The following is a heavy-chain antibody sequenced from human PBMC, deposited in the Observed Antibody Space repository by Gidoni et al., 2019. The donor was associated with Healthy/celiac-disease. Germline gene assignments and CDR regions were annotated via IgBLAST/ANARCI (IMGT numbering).Heavy chain of an antibody. D-gene: IGHD2-15*01. CDR2: ISAYNGNT. CDR3: ARTDIVVVVAATPGCFHH. Sequence: QVQLVQSGAEVKKPGASVKVSCKASGYTFPSYGISWVRQAPGQGLEWMGWISAYNGNTNYAQKFQGRVTMTTDTSTSTAYMELRSLRSDDTAVYYCARTDIVVVVAATPGCFHHWGQGTLVTVSS. CDR1: GYTFPSYG. J-gene: IGHJ1*01. V-gene: IGHV1-18*01.